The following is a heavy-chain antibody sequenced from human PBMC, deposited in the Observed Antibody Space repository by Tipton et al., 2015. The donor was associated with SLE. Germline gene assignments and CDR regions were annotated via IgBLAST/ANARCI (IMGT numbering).Heavy chain of an antibody. CDR2: ISYDGSNK. CDR1: GFTFSSYA. D-gene: IGHD5-18*01. J-gene: IGHJ4*02. CDR3: ASNLIPGYGFDY. Sequence: SLRLSCAASGFTFSSYAMHWVRQAPGKGLEWVAVISYDGSNKYYADSVKGRFTISRDNSKNTLYLQMNSLRAEDAAVYYCASNLIPGYGFDYWGQGTLVTVSS. V-gene: IGHV3-30*04.